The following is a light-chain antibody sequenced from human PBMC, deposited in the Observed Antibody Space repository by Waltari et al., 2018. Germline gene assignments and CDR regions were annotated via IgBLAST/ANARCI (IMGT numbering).Light chain of an antibody. Sequence: QSALTQPRSVSGSPGQSVTISCTGTSSDVGNYNYVSWYQQYPGKAPKPTIADVYKRPSGVPDRFSGSKSGNTASLTISGLQTEDEADYYCCSYAGTYRWVFGGGTKLTVL. CDR2: DVY. CDR1: SSDVGNYNY. CDR3: CSYAGTYRWV. V-gene: IGLV2-11*01. J-gene: IGLJ3*02.